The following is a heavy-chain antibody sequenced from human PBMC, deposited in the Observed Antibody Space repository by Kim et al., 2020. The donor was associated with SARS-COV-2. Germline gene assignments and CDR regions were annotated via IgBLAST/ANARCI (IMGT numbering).Heavy chain of an antibody. CDR1: GFTFSSYG. CDR2: ISYDGSNK. CDR3: AKGFSSGWYVDAFDI. V-gene: IGHV3-30*18. D-gene: IGHD6-19*01. J-gene: IGHJ3*02. Sequence: GGSLRLSCAASGFTFSSYGMHWVRQAPGKGLEWVAVISYDGSNKYYADSVKGRFTISRDNSKNTLYLQMNSLRAEDTAVYYCAKGFSSGWYVDAFDIWGQGTMVTVSS.